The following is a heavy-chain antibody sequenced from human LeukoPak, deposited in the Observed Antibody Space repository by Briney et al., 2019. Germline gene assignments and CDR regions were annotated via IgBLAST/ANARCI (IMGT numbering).Heavy chain of an antibody. CDR2: ISSSSSYI. V-gene: IGHV3-21*01. J-gene: IGHJ4*02. Sequence: PGGSLRLSCAASGFTFSSYSMNWVRQAPGKGLEWVSSISSSSSYIYYADSVKGRFTISRDNAKNSLYLQMNSLRAEDTAVYYCARDYDFWGGYYDYWGQGTLVTVSS. D-gene: IGHD3-3*01. CDR3: ARDYDFWGGYYDY. CDR1: GFTFSSYS.